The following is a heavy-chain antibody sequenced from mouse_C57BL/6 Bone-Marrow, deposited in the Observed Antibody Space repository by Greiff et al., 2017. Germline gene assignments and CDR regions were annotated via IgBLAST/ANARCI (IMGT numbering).Heavy chain of an antibody. CDR1: GYTFTSYG. J-gene: IGHJ4*01. CDR2: IYPRSGNT. D-gene: IGHD1-1*01. Sequence: VQLQQSGAELARPGASVTLSCKASGYTFTSYGISWVKQSTGQGLEWIGEIYPRSGNTYYNEKFKGKATLTADKSTSTAYRELRSLTSEDSAVYCCARERNYYGSSSYYAMDYWDQGTSVPVTS. V-gene: IGHV1-81*01. CDR3: ARERNYYGSSSYYAMDY.